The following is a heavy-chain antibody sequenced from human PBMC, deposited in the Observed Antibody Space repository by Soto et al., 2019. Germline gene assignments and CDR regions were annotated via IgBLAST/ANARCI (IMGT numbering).Heavy chain of an antibody. J-gene: IGHJ5*02. CDR3: VRGLGRSENLLLWGTFRFDP. CDR2: IYYSGST. CDR1: GGSISSSSSY. D-gene: IGHD3-16*01. Sequence: SETLSLTCAVSGGSISSSSSYWGWIRQPPGKGLEWIGGIYYSGSTYYNPSLKSRVSISIDKPNNEFSMNVSSVTAADTAIYFCVRGLGRSENLLLWGTFRFDPWGQGTRVTVSS. V-gene: IGHV4-39*07.